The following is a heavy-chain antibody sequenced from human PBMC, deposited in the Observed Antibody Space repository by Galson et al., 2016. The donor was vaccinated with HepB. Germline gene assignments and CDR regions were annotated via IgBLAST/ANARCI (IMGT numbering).Heavy chain of an antibody. CDR2: TYYRSKWYN. V-gene: IGHV6-1*01. CDR1: GDSVSSNSAA. Sequence: CAISGDSVSSNSAAWNWIRQSPSRGLEWLERTYYRSKWYNDYAVSVKSRITINPDTSKNHFSLQLNSVTPEDTAVYFCARGAGGEGANYYYYGMDVWGQGTTVTVSS. D-gene: IGHD2-21*01. CDR3: ARGAGGEGANYYYYGMDV. J-gene: IGHJ6*02.